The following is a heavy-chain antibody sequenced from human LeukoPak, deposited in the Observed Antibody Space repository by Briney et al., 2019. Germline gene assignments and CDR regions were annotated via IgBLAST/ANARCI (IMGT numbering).Heavy chain of an antibody. V-gene: IGHV3-33*05. Sequence: PGGSLRLSCAASGFTFSSYGMHWVRQAPGKGLEWVAVVSYDGSNKDYAGSVKGRFTISRDNSKNTLFLQVNSLTVEDTAVYYCARDTLPLGRGYYYNFDYWGQGTLVTVSS. CDR1: GFTFSSYG. D-gene: IGHD3-22*01. J-gene: IGHJ4*02. CDR3: ARDTLPLGRGYYYNFDY. CDR2: VSYDGSNK.